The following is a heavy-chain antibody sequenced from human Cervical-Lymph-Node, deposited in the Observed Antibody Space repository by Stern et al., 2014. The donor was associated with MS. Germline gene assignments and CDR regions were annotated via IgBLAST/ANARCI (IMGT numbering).Heavy chain of an antibody. CDR1: GFTFSSYG. Sequence: MQLVESGGGVVQPGRSLRLSCTASGFTFSSYGMHWVRQAPGKGLEWVAVISNDGNNKYYADSVKGRFTISRDNSKNTLYLQMHSLRSEDTAVFYCAKDATMATPSGFFDYWGQGNMVTVSS. J-gene: IGHJ4*02. D-gene: IGHD5-24*01. CDR3: AKDATMATPSGFFDY. V-gene: IGHV3-30*18. CDR2: ISNDGNNK.